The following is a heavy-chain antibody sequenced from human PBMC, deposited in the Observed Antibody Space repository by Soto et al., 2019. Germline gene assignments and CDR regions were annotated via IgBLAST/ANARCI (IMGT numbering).Heavy chain of an antibody. D-gene: IGHD4-17*01. Sequence: SETLSLTCTVSGGSISSSSYYWGWIRQPPGKGLEWIGSIYYSGSTYYNPSLKSRVTISVDTSKNQFSLKLSSVTAADTAVYYCARHLTDYGDFSDWFDPWGQGTLVTVSS. V-gene: IGHV4-39*01. J-gene: IGHJ5*02. CDR3: ARHLTDYGDFSDWFDP. CDR1: GGSISSSSYY. CDR2: IYYSGST.